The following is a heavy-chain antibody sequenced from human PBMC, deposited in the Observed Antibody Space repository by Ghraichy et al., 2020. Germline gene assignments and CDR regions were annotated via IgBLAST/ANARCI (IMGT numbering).Heavy chain of an antibody. CDR1: GFTFSSYS. CDR3: ARGDEVYALNGYYYYGMDV. D-gene: IGHD2-8*01. CDR2: ISSSSSYI. Sequence: GGSLRLSCAASGFTFSSYSMNWVRQAPGKGLEWVSSISSSSSYIYYADSVKGRFTISRDNAKNSLYLQMNSLRAEDTAVYYCARGDEVYALNGYYYYGMDVWGQGTTVTVSS. J-gene: IGHJ6*02. V-gene: IGHV3-21*01.